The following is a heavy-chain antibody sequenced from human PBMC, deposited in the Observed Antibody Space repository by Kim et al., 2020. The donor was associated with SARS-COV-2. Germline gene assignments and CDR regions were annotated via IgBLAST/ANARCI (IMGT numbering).Heavy chain of an antibody. Sequence: GGSLRLSCVASGFTFSNAWMSWVRQAPGKGLEWVGRIKSKTDGGTTDYAAPVKGRFTISRDDSKNTLYLQMNSLKTEDTAVYYCTTDRYYDYVWGSYRPFDYWGQGTLVTVSS. V-gene: IGHV3-15*01. CDR1: GFTFSNAW. D-gene: IGHD3-16*02. CDR3: TTDRYYDYVWGSYRPFDY. CDR2: IKSKTDGGTT. J-gene: IGHJ4*02.